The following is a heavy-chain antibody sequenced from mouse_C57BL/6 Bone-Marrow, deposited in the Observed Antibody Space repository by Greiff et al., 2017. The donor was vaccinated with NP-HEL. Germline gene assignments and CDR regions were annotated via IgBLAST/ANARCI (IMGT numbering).Heavy chain of an antibody. CDR2: INPNNGGT. CDR3: ARPSITIKYYFDY. D-gene: IGHD1-1*02. CDR1: GYTFTDYY. Sequence: EVQLQQSGPELVKPGASVKISCKASGYTFTDYYMNWVKQSHGKSLEWIGDINPNNGGTSYNQKFKGKATLTVDKSSSTAYMELRSLTSEDSAVYYCARPSITIKYYFDYWGQGTTLTVSS. V-gene: IGHV1-26*01. J-gene: IGHJ2*01.